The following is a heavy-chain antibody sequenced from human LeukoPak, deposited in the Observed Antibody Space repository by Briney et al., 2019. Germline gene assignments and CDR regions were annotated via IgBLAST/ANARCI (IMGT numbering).Heavy chain of an antibody. V-gene: IGHV3-21*01. J-gene: IGHJ4*02. Sequence: GGSLRLSCAASGFTFSSYEMNWVRQPPGKGLEWVSSISTSSRYIYYGDSVKGRFTISRDNAKNSLYLQMNSLRAEDTAVYYCARVHIAALTSWYFDYWGQGTLVTVSS. CDR1: GFTFSSYE. D-gene: IGHD6-6*01. CDR2: ISTSSRYI. CDR3: ARVHIAALTSWYFDY.